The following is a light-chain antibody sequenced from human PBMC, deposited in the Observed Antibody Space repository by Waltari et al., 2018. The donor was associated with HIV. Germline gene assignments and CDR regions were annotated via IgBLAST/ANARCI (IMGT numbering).Light chain of an antibody. CDR1: PSNMGTDYD. CDR2: LND. Sequence: QSVLTRPPSVSGAPGQRVTISCTGIPSNMGTDYDVHWYQHLPGTAPKLLIFLNDRRPTGVPDRFSGFKSGSSAALAVTGLQADDEATYYCQSYDTSLSGWGIFGGGTKVTVL. J-gene: IGLJ2*01. V-gene: IGLV1-40*01. CDR3: QSYDTSLSGWGI.